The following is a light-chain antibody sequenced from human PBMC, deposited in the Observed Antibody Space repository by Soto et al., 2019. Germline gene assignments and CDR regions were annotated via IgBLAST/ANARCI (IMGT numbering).Light chain of an antibody. Sequence: EIVMTQSPATLSVSRGERATLSGRANQAISSNLAWYQQKPGQAPRLLIYGASTRATGVPDRFSGSGSGTEFTLTISSLQSEDFAVYYCQHYNNWLGTFGGGTKVEIK. CDR1: QAISSN. J-gene: IGKJ4*01. V-gene: IGKV3-15*01. CDR3: QHYNNWLGT. CDR2: GAS.